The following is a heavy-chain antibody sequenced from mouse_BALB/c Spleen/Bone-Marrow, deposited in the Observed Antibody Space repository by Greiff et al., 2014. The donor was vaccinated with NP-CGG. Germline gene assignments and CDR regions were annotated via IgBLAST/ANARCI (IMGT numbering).Heavy chain of an antibody. CDR3: SRGYYDYLFALDC. CDR1: GFNIKDTY. V-gene: IGHV14-3*02. Sequence: EVQLQQSGAELVKPGASVKLSCTASGFNIKDTYIYWVKQRPEQGLEWVGRIDPANGNTKYDPKFQGKATIAADTSSNTAYLQLSSLTSEDTAVYYCSRGYYDYLFALDCWGHGTSVTVSS. CDR2: IDPANGNT. D-gene: IGHD5-5*01. J-gene: IGHJ4*01.